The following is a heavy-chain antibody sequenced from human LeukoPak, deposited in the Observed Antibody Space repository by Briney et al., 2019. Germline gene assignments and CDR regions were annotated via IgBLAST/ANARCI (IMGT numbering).Heavy chain of an antibody. V-gene: IGHV1-69*06. J-gene: IGHJ3*02. CDR2: IIPIFGTA. CDR3: ATGRDFMVRDAFDI. D-gene: IGHD3-10*01. CDR1: GGTFSSYA. Sequence: VASVKVSCKASGGTFSSYAISWVRQAPGQGLEWMGGIIPIFGTANYAQKFQGRVTMTEDTSTDTAYMELSSLRSEDTAVYYCATGRDFMVRDAFDIWGQGTMVTVSS.